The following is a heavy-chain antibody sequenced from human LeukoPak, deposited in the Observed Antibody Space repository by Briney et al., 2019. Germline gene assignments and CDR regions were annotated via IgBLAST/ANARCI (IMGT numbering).Heavy chain of an antibody. CDR2: IRYVGSNN. D-gene: IGHD5-18*01. Sequence: GRYLRLSCAAAGFTFSGYGMQWVRQAPSRGLEWGAVIRYVGSNNYYADSVKGRFTISRDNSKNTLYLQMNSLRAEDTAVYYCARDGYSYGLSFPDPWGQGTLVTVSS. V-gene: IGHV3-33*01. CDR3: ARDGYSYGLSFPDP. CDR1: GFTFSGYG. J-gene: IGHJ5*02.